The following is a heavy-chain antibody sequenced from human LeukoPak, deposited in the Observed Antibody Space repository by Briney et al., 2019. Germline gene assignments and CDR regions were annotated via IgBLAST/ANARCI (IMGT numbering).Heavy chain of an antibody. CDR3: ARLSFLTGYGTYYYYMDV. J-gene: IGHJ6*03. CDR2: IYYSANI. V-gene: IGHV4-59*02. CDR1: GGSVSNDY. D-gene: IGHD3-9*01. Sequence: SETLSLTCNVSGGSVSNDYWSWIRQPPGKGLEWIAYIYYSANINYNPSLKSRVSISVDTSKNQFSLKLSSVTAADTAVYYCARLSFLTGYGTYYYYMDVWGKGTTVTISS.